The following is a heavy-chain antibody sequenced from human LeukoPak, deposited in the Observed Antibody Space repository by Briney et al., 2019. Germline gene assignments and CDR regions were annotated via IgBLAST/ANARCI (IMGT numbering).Heavy chain of an antibody. V-gene: IGHV6-1*01. CDR1: GDSVSSNSAA. Sequence: SQTLSLTFTISGDSVSSNSAAWNWIRQSPSRGLEWLGRTYYRSKWYNDYAVTVKSRITINPDPSKNQFSLQLNSVTPEYTAVYCCARLRYKQLVSGADYYYYGMDVWGQGTTVTVSS. J-gene: IGHJ6*02. CDR2: TYYRSKWYN. CDR3: ARLRYKQLVSGADYYYYGMDV. D-gene: IGHD6-13*01.